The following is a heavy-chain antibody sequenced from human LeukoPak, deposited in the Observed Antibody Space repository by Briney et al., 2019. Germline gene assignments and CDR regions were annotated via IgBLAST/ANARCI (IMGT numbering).Heavy chain of an antibody. CDR2: TYYTGTT. CDR1: GXSISSSSYY. CDR3: ARHVGGGTWKFDS. Sequence: SETLSLTCTVSGXSISSSSYYWAWIRQPPGKGPEWIGSTYYTGTTHYTPSLKSRVTISVDTSKNQFSLKLNSVTAADTAVFYCARHVGGGTWKFDSWGQGTLVTVSS. J-gene: IGHJ4*02. D-gene: IGHD2-15*01. V-gene: IGHV4-39*01.